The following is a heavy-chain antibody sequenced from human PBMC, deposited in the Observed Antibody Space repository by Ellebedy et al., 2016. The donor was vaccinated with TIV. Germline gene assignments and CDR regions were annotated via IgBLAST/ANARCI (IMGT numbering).Heavy chain of an antibody. CDR1: GYTFTSYG. CDR2: ISAYNGNT. Sequence: ASVKVSCKASGYTFTSYGISWVRQAPGQGLEWMGWISAYNGNTNYAQKLQGRVTMTTDTSTSTAYMELRSLRSDDTAVYYCARGLGLVGATPGSDAFDIWGQGTMVTVSS. J-gene: IGHJ3*02. V-gene: IGHV1-18*01. CDR3: ARGLGLVGATPGSDAFDI. D-gene: IGHD1-26*01.